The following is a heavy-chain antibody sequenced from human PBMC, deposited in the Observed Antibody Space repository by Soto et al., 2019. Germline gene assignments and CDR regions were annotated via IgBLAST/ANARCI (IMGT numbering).Heavy chain of an antibody. CDR3: ARVFSSGSGWMYYFDF. Sequence: QVQLQESGPGLVESSGTLSLTCEVSSGSISSGNWWSWVRQPPGKGLEWIGEIYYTGATNYNPSLKSRVTMTIDKSKDQLSLNLRSATAADTAVYYCARVFSSGSGWMYYFDFWGQGILVSVSS. D-gene: IGHD6-25*01. CDR2: IYYTGAT. CDR1: SGSISSGNW. J-gene: IGHJ4*02. V-gene: IGHV4-4*02.